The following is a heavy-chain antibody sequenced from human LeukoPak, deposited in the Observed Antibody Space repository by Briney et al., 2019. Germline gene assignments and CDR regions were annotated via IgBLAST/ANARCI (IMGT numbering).Heavy chain of an antibody. CDR1: GYTFTGYY. V-gene: IGHV1-2*02. Sequence: ASVKASCKASGYTFTGYYMHWVRQAPGQGLEWMGWINPNSGATNYAQKFQGRVTMTRDTSISTAYMELSRLRSDDTAVYYCARSVTMIVVEDYWGQGTLVTVSS. CDR2: INPNSGAT. J-gene: IGHJ4*02. CDR3: ARSVTMIVVEDY. D-gene: IGHD3-22*01.